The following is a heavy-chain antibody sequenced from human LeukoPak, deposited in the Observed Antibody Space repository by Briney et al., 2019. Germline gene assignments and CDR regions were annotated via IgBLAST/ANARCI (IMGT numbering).Heavy chain of an antibody. CDR1: GFTFSSYS. D-gene: IGHD1-26*01. CDR3: AKPVASGSYSRVFDY. V-gene: IGHV3-21*04. Sequence: GGSLRLSCAASGFTFSSYSMNWVRQAPGKGLEWVSSISSSSSYIYYADSVKGRFTISRDNSKNTLYLQMNSLRAEDTAVYYCAKPVASGSYSRVFDYWGQGTLVTVSS. J-gene: IGHJ4*02. CDR2: ISSSSSYI.